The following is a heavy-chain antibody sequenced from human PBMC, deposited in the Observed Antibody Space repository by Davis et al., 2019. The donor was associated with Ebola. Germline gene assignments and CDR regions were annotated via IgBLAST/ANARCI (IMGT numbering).Heavy chain of an antibody. J-gene: IGHJ4*02. CDR2: INEDGSGK. D-gene: IGHD6-6*01. CDR1: EFTFSNYW. V-gene: IGHV3-7*01. Sequence: GGSLRLSCAVSEFTFSNYWMSWVRQAPGKGLEWVANINEDGSGKYYVDSLKGRFTISRDNAKNSVSLQMNSLRAEDTAVYYCARGSSSSGFDNWGQGTLVTVSS. CDR3: ARGSSSSGFDN.